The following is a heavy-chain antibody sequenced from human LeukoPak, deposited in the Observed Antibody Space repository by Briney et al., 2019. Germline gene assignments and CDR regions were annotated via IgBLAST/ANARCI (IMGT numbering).Heavy chain of an antibody. CDR2: IKQDGSEK. CDR1: EITFSSYW. J-gene: IGHJ4*02. D-gene: IGHD3-10*01. V-gene: IGHV3-7*03. CDR3: ARDPGLLWFGESTPYYFDS. Sequence: GGSLRLSCAASEITFSSYWMSWVRQAPGKGLEWVASIKQDGSEKYYVDSVKGRFTISRDNAKNSLYLQMNSPRAEDTAVYYCARDPGLLWFGESTPYYFDSWGQGTLVTVSS.